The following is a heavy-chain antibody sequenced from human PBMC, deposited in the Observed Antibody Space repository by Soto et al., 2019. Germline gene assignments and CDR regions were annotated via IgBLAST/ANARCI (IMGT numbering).Heavy chain of an antibody. CDR2: ISAYTGST. J-gene: IGHJ3*02. D-gene: IGHD2-2*01. CDR3: ARVFCYSRSWRRHNAFDI. Sequence: GASVKVSCKASVYTFTTFVISWVRQAPGQGLEWMGWISAYTGSTNYAQMLQGRVTMTTDTSTNTAYMELRSLRSDDTAVYYCARVFCYSRSWRRHNAFDIWAPGKMDTV. V-gene: IGHV1-18*01. CDR1: VYTFTTFV.